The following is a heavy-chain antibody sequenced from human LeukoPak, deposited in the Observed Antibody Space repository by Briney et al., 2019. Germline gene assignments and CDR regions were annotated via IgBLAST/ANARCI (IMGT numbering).Heavy chain of an antibody. CDR2: IYHSGST. Sequence: SETLSLTCAVSGYSISSGYYWGWIRQPPGKGLEWIGSIYHSGSTYYNPSLKSRVTISVDTSKNQFSLKLSSVTAADTALYYCARRIRFLEWPQEDAFDIWGQGTMVTVSS. CDR1: GYSISSGYY. CDR3: ARRIRFLEWPQEDAFDI. J-gene: IGHJ3*02. V-gene: IGHV4-38-2*01. D-gene: IGHD3-3*01.